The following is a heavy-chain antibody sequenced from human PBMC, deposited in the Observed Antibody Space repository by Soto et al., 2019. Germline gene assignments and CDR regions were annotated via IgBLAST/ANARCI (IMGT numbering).Heavy chain of an antibody. D-gene: IGHD2-21*01. V-gene: IGHV3-30*18. CDR1: GFTFSSYG. CDR2: ISYDGSNK. J-gene: IGHJ6*02. Sequence: QVQLVESGGGVVQPGRSLRLSCAASGFTFSSYGMHWVRQAPGKGLEWVAVISYDGSNKYYADSVKGRFTISRDNSKNTLYLQMNSLRAEDTAVYYCAKHCGGDCYNGMDVWGQGTTVTVSS. CDR3: AKHCGGDCYNGMDV.